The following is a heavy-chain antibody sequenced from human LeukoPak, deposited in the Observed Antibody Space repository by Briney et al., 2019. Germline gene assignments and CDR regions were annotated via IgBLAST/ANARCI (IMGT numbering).Heavy chain of an antibody. Sequence: SETLSLTCTVSGGSISSYYWSWIRRPPGKGLEWLGYVHHSGGTKYNPSLKSRVTISLDTSKNQFSLRLNSVTAADTAVYYCASHCSGSSCYSNYFDYWGQGTLVTVSS. CDR2: VHHSGGT. CDR1: GGSISSYY. J-gene: IGHJ4*02. D-gene: IGHD2-15*01. CDR3: ASHCSGSSCYSNYFDY. V-gene: IGHV4-59*01.